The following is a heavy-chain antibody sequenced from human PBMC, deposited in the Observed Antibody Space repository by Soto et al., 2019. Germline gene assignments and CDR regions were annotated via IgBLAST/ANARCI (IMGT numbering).Heavy chain of an antibody. Sequence: SKTPSLTCPVSGVSISSSTYYLGCIRQPPGKVLEWIGSIYYSGSTYYNPSLKSRVTISVDTSKNQFSLKLSSVTAADTAVYYCARRLYYDSSGFEGGGMDVWGQGTTVS. CDR2: IYYSGST. V-gene: IGHV4-39*01. J-gene: IGHJ6*02. D-gene: IGHD3-22*01. CDR1: GVSISSSTYY. CDR3: ARRLYYDSSGFEGGGMDV.